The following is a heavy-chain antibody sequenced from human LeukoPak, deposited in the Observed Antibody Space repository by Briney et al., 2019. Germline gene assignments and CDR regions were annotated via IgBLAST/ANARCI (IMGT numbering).Heavy chain of an antibody. D-gene: IGHD2-2*01. CDR2: ISAYNGNT. Sequence: AAVKVSCKASGYNLTSYGISWVRQAPGQGLEWMGWISAYNGNTNYAQKLQGRVTMTTDTSTSTAYMELRSLRSDDTAVYYCARVSYQLSAFDIWGQGTMVTVSS. CDR3: ARVSYQLSAFDI. V-gene: IGHV1-18*01. J-gene: IGHJ3*02. CDR1: GYNLTSYG.